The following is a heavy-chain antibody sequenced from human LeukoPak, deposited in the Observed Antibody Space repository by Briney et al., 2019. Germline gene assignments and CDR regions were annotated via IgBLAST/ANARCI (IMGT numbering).Heavy chain of an antibody. CDR1: GFTFSTYA. CDR2: ISGSGGSI. CDR3: ARAKGSSGYYQLPIDY. J-gene: IGHJ4*02. Sequence: GGSLRLSCAASGFTFSTYAMSWVRQAPGKGLEWVSSISGSGGSIYYADSVKGRFTISRDISKYTLYLQMNSLRAEDTALYYCARAKGSSGYYQLPIDYWGQGILVTVSS. V-gene: IGHV3-23*01. D-gene: IGHD3-22*01.